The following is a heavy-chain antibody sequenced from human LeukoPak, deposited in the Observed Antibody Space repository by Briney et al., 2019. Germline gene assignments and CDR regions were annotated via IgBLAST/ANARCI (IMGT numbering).Heavy chain of an antibody. CDR2: ISNGGHHT. CDR1: GISFNNYG. J-gene: IGHJ4*02. Sequence: GGSLRLSCAASGISFNNYGVSWVRQAPGKGLEWVSSISNGGHHTYYADSVKGRFTISRDNSKNTLYLQMDSLRAADTAVYYCAKVISSYSGYDSYWGQGTLVTVSS. D-gene: IGHD5-12*01. CDR3: AKVISSYSGYDSY. V-gene: IGHV3-23*01.